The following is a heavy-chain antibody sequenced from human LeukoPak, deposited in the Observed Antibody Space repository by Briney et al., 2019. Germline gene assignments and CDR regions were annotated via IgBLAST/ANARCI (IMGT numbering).Heavy chain of an antibody. V-gene: IGHV4-34*01. CDR1: GGSFSGYY. CDR3: ATRIAAAGTNGWFDP. D-gene: IGHD6-13*01. CDR2: INHSGST. J-gene: IGHJ5*02. Sequence: SETLSLTCAVYGGSFSGYYWSWIRQPPGKGLEWIGEINHSGSTNYNPSLKSRVTISVDTSKNQFSLKPSSVTAADTAVYYCATRIAAAGTNGWFDPWGQGTLVTVSS.